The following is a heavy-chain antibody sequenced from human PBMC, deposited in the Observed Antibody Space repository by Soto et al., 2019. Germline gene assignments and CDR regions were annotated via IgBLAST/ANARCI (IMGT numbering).Heavy chain of an antibody. D-gene: IGHD1-26*01. J-gene: IGHJ4*02. CDR2: MNPNSGNT. CDR1: GYTFTSYX. V-gene: IGHV1-8*01. CDR3: ARELVGASDY. Sequence: QVQLVQSGAEVKKPGASVKVSCKASGYTFTSYXXXWVRQATGQGLEWMGWMNPNSGNTGYAQKFQGRVTMTRNTXXXTAXXXLSSLRSEDTAVYYCARELVGASDYWGQGTLVTVSS.